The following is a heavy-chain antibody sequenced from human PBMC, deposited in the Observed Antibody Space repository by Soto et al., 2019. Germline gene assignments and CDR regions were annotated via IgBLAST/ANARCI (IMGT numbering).Heavy chain of an antibody. CDR2: IIPIFGTA. CDR3: ARAGYPRLRFSEWSHTWFDP. V-gene: IGHV1-69*13. J-gene: IGHJ5*02. D-gene: IGHD3-3*01. Sequence: ASVKVSCKASGGTFSSFAISWVRQAPGQGLEWMGGIIPIFGTANYAQKFQGRVTITADESTSTAYMELSSLRSEDTAVYYCARAGYPRLRFSEWSHTWFDPWGQGTLVTVS. CDR1: GGTFSSFA.